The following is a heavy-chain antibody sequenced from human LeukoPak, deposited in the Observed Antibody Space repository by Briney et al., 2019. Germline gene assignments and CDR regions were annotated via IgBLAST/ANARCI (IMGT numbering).Heavy chain of an antibody. CDR2: FSGSGGST. Sequence: GGSLRLSCAASGFIFSNYAMSWVRQAPGKGLQWVSAFSGSGGSTYYADSVKGRFTISRDNAKNSLYLQMNSLRAEDTAVYYCARDRGGIAVAPYYFDYWGQGTLVTVSS. J-gene: IGHJ4*02. D-gene: IGHD6-19*01. CDR3: ARDRGGIAVAPYYFDY. CDR1: GFIFSNYA. V-gene: IGHV3-23*01.